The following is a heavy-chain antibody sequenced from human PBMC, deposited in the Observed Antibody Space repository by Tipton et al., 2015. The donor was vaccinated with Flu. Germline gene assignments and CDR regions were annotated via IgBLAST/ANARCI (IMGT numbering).Heavy chain of an antibody. CDR2: VFYTGST. D-gene: IGHD3-10*01. CDR1: GGSISSYY. V-gene: IGHV4-59*08. J-gene: IGHJ4*02. Sequence: TLSLTCSVSGGSISSYYWSWIRQPPGKGLEWIGYVFYTGSTDYNPSLKSRVTISVDTSKNQFSLELSSVTAADTAVYYCATYYYGSGTQSAFDYWGQGTLVTVSS. CDR3: ATYYYGSGTQSAFDY.